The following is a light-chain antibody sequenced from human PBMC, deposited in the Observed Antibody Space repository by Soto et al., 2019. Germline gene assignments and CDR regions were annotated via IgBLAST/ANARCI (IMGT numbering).Light chain of an antibody. CDR3: QKLNAYPPWT. J-gene: IGKJ1*01. CDR1: QGISSN. Sequence: QLTQSPSSLSASVGDRVTITCLASQGISSNLAWYQQKPGRAPKLLIFGASTLQSGVPSRFSGSGSGTDFTLTISSLQPEDFATYFCQKLNAYPPWTFGQGTKVDI. V-gene: IGKV1-9*01. CDR2: GAS.